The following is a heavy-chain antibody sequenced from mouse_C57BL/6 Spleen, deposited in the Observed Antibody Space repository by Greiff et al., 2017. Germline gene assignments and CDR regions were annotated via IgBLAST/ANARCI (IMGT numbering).Heavy chain of an antibody. Sequence: VQLQQSGAELVKPGASVKISCKASGYAFSSYWMNWVKQRPGKGLEWIGQIYPGDGDTNYNGKFKGKATLTADKSSSTAYMQLSSLASEDSAVYFCARSDGLYYFDYWGQGTTLTVSS. CDR3: ARSDGLYYFDY. V-gene: IGHV1-80*01. D-gene: IGHD1-2*01. CDR1: GYAFSSYW. J-gene: IGHJ2*01. CDR2: IYPGDGDT.